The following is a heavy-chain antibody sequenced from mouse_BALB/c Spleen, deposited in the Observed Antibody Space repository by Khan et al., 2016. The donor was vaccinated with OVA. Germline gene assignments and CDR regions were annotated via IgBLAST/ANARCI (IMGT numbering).Heavy chain of an antibody. CDR2: IYPFNDDT. CDR3: APVGTYDVSFAY. V-gene: IGHV1S136*01. D-gene: IGHD2-14*01. J-gene: IGHJ3*01. Sequence: EVQLQESGPELVKPGASVRMSCKTSGYTFTSYVMHWVKQKPGLGLEWIGYIYPFNDDTKYNEKFKGKATLTSDKSSSTAYMELSRLTSEDSAVYYGAPVGTYDVSFAYWGQGTLVTVSA. CDR1: GYTFTSYV.